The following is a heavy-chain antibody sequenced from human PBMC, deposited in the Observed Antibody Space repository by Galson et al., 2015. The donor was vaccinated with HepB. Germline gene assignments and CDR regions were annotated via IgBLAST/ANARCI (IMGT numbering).Heavy chain of an antibody. CDR3: ARDRFVYCGGDCYRPLDP. Sequence: SLRLSCAASGFTFSDYYMSWIRQAPGKGLEWVSYISSSGSTIYYADSVKGRFTISRDNAKNSLYLQMNSLRAEDTAVYYCARDRFVYCGGDCYRPLDPWGQGTLVTVSS. V-gene: IGHV3-11*01. CDR2: ISSSGSTI. J-gene: IGHJ5*02. CDR1: GFTFSDYY. D-gene: IGHD2-21*01.